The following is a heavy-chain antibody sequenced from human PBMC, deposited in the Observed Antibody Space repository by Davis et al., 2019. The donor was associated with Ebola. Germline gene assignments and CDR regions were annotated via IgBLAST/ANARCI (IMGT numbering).Heavy chain of an antibody. CDR2: IRDSGGRT. J-gene: IGHJ2*01. Sequence: GGSLRLSCAASGFTFTSYVMTWVRQAPGKGLEWVSAIRDSGGRTYYADSVKGRFTISRDNSKNTLYLQMNSLRAEDTAVYYCAKDRAAVADWYFDLWGRGTLVTVSS. D-gene: IGHD6-19*01. CDR1: GFTFTSYV. CDR3: AKDRAAVADWYFDL. V-gene: IGHV3-23*01.